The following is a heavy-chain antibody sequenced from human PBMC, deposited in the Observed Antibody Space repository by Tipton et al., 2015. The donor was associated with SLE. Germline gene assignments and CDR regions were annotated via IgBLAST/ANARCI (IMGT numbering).Heavy chain of an antibody. J-gene: IGHJ2*01. D-gene: IGHD3-22*01. Sequence: TLSLTCAVYGGSFSGYYWSWIRQPPGKGLEWVANIKQDGSEKYYVDSVKGRFTISRDNAKNSLYLQMNSLRAEDTAVYYCARVGPGGYYDSSGYYPPWYFALWGRGTLVTVSS. CDR1: GGSFSGYY. CDR2: IKQDGSEK. CDR3: ARVGPGGYYDSSGYYPPWYFAL. V-gene: IGHV3-7*03.